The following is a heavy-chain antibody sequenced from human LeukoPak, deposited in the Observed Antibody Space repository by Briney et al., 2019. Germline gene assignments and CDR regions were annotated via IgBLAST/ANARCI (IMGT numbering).Heavy chain of an antibody. CDR3: ATIAASDGDYFQH. CDR2: INPSSGST. V-gene: IGHV1-46*01. D-gene: IGHD6-6*01. CDR1: GYSFTYYY. Sequence: ASVNVSCKESGYSFTYYYMHWVRQAPGQGLEWMGIINPSSGSTSYAQKFQGRVTMTRDTSTSTVYMDVSSLRSDDTGVYYCATIAASDGDYFQHWGQGTLVTVCS. J-gene: IGHJ1*01.